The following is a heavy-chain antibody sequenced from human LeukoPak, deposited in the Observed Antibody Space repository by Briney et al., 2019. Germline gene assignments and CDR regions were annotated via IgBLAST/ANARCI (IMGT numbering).Heavy chain of an antibody. CDR3: AKDMYYDSSGPVFDY. CDR2: IYSGGST. Sequence: GGSLRLSCAASGFSVSSNYMSWVRQAPGKGLEWVSAIYSGGSTYYADSVKGRFTISRDTSKNTLYLQMNSPRAEDTAVYYCAKDMYYDSSGPVFDYWGQGTLVTVSS. CDR1: GFSVSSNY. V-gene: IGHV3-53*01. D-gene: IGHD3-22*01. J-gene: IGHJ4*02.